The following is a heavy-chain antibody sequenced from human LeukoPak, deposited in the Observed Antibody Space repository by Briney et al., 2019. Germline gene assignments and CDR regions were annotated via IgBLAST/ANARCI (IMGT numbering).Heavy chain of an antibody. CDR3: ARCSSTTPNWFDP. J-gene: IGHJ5*02. D-gene: IGHD2-2*01. Sequence: GASVKVSCKASGYTFTSYYMHWVRQAPGQGLEWMGIINPSGGSTSYAQKFQGRVTMTTDTSTSTAYMELRSLRSDDTAVYYCARCSSTTPNWFDPWGQGTLVTVSS. CDR2: INPSGGST. CDR1: GYTFTSYY. V-gene: IGHV1-46*01.